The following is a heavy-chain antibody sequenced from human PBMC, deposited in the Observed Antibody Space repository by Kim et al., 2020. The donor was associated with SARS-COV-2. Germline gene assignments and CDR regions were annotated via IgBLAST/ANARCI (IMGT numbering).Heavy chain of an antibody. D-gene: IGHD2-21*01. CDR1: GGSFSGYY. CDR2: INHSGST. V-gene: IGHV4-34*01. Sequence: SETLFLTCAVYGGSFSGYYWSWIRQPPGKGLEWIGEINHSGSTNYNPSLKSRVTISVDTSKNQFSLKLSSVTAADTAVYYCARGRSFVVVPSGMDVWGQGTTVTVSS. CDR3: ARGRSFVVVPSGMDV. J-gene: IGHJ6*02.